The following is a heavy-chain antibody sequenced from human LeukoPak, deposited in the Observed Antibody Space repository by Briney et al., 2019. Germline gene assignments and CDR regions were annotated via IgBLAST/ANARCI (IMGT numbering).Heavy chain of an antibody. V-gene: IGHV4-38-2*02. J-gene: IGHJ4*02. D-gene: IGHD6-19*01. CDR2: IYRSGST. CDR3: ARRRSSGWFYY. Sequence: SETLSLTCSVSGYSISNGYYWDWIRQPPGRELEWIGNIYRSGSTSYNPSLKSRVTISVDTSKNQFSLKVNSVTAADTAVYYCARRRSSGWFYYWGQGTLVTVSS. CDR1: GYSISNGYY.